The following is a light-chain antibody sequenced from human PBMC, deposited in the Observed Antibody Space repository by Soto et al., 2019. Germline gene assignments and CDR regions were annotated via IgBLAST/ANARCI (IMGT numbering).Light chain of an antibody. CDR1: QSISDT. J-gene: IGKJ1*01. CDR3: QQYYSGWT. V-gene: IGKV3D-15*01. Sequence: GMSNSPATLSVSTGGRATLSCRASQSISDTLAWYQHKPGQAPRLLIHGASSRATGIPDRFSGSGSRTDFTLTISRLEPEDFAVYYCQQYYSGWTFGQGTKVDIK. CDR2: GAS.